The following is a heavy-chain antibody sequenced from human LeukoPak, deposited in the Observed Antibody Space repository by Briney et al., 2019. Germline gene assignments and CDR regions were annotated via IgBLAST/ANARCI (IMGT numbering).Heavy chain of an antibody. V-gene: IGHV4-34*01. CDR2: INHSGST. Sequence: SETLSLTCAVYGGSFSDNYWTWIRQPPGKGLEFIGEINHSGSTNYNPSLKSRVTLSVDTSKNQFSLRLKSVTAADTAVYYCARGHSHGDYYYYYMDVWGKGTTVTVSS. CDR1: GGSFSDNY. J-gene: IGHJ6*03. CDR3: ARGHSHGDYYYYYMDV. D-gene: IGHD1-26*01.